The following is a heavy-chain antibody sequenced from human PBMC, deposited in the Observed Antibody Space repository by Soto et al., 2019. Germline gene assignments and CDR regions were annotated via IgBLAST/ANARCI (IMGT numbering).Heavy chain of an antibody. Sequence: GGSLRLSCAASGFTFSSYSVNWVRQAPGKGLEWVSSISSSSSYIYYADSVKGRFTISRDNAKNSLYLQMNSLRAEDTAVYYCAREERNITAVAGSRYYYYYYGMDVWGQGTTVSVSS. CDR3: AREERNITAVAGSRYYYYYYGMDV. J-gene: IGHJ6*02. CDR1: GFTFSSYS. D-gene: IGHD6-19*01. V-gene: IGHV3-21*01. CDR2: ISSSSSYI.